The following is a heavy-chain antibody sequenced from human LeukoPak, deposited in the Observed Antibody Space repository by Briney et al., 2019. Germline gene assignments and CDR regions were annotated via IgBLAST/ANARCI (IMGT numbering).Heavy chain of an antibody. D-gene: IGHD6-19*01. CDR2: INSDGSST. Sequence: GGSLRLSCAASGFTVSSNYMSRVRQAPGKGLVRVSRINSDGSSTSYADSVKGRFTISRDNVKNTLYLQMNSLRAEDTAVYYCASQQWLVSTFDIWGQGTMVTVSS. J-gene: IGHJ3*02. CDR1: GFTVSSNY. V-gene: IGHV3-74*01. CDR3: ASQQWLVSTFDI.